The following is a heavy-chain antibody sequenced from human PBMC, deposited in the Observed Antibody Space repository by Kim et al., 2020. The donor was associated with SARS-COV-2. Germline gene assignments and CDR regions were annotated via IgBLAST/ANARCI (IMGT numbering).Heavy chain of an antibody. CDR3: ARTRGGARYGGNSGWFDP. CDR1: GYTFTSYY. Sequence: ASVKVSCKASGYTFTSYYMHWVRQAPGQGLEWMGIINPSGGSTSYAQKFQGRVTMTRDTSTSTVYMELSSLRSEDTAVYYCARTRGGARYGGNSGWFDPWGQGTLVTVSS. D-gene: IGHD4-17*01. J-gene: IGHJ5*02. CDR2: INPSGGST. V-gene: IGHV1-46*01.